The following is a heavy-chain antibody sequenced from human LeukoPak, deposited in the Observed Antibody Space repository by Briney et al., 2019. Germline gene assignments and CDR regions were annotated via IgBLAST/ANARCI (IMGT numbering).Heavy chain of an antibody. CDR3: ARDRDPGYNDSSGYRRVNAFDI. CDR2: ISSSSTI. V-gene: IGHV3-48*04. D-gene: IGHD3-22*01. Sequence: GGSLRLSCAASGFTFSTCGMSWVRQAPGKGLEWISYISSSSTIYYADSVKGRFTISRDNAKNSLYLQMNSLRAEDTAVYYCARDRDPGYNDSSGYRRVNAFDIWGQGTMVTVSS. J-gene: IGHJ3*02. CDR1: GFTFSTCG.